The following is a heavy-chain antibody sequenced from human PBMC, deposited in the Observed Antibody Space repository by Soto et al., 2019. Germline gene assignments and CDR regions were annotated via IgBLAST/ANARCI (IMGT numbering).Heavy chain of an antibody. Sequence: PVGSLRLSCAASGFTFSSYGMHWVRQAPGKGLEWVAVIWYDGSNKYYADSVKGRFTISRDNSKNTLYLQMNSLRAEDTAVYYCARDRTSDYYGSGSYYIYDAFDIWGQGTMVTVSS. CDR3: ARDRTSDYYGSGSYYIYDAFDI. D-gene: IGHD3-10*01. CDR1: GFTFSSYG. J-gene: IGHJ3*02. V-gene: IGHV3-33*01. CDR2: IWYDGSNK.